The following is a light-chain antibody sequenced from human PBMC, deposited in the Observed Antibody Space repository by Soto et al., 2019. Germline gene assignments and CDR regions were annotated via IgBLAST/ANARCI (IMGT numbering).Light chain of an antibody. CDR3: SSYTSSTTYV. J-gene: IGLJ1*01. Sequence: QSVLTQPASVSGSPGQSITISCTGTSSDVGGYNYVSWYQQHPGKAPKPMIYEVTNRPSGVSDRFSGSKSGNTASLTISGLQAEDEADYYCSSYTSSTTYVFGTETKVTVL. V-gene: IGLV2-14*01. CDR1: SSDVGGYNY. CDR2: EVT.